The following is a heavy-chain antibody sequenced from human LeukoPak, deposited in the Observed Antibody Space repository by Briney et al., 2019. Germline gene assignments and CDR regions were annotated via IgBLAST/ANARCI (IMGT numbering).Heavy chain of an antibody. J-gene: IGHJ4*02. CDR1: GFTFSSYS. CDR2: ISSSSTI. V-gene: IGHV3-48*01. Sequence: GGSLRLSCAASGFTFSSYSMNWVRQAPGKGLEWVSCISSSSTIYYADSVKGRFTISRDNAKNSLYLQMNSLRAEDTAVYYCTRDPRRLDYWGQGTLVTVSS. CDR3: TRDPRRLDY.